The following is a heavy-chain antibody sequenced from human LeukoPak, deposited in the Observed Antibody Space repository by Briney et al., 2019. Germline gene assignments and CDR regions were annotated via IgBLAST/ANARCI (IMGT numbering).Heavy chain of an antibody. CDR1: GFTFSSYS. J-gene: IGHJ4*02. V-gene: IGHV3-21*01. D-gene: IGHD1-26*01. CDR3: ARGGQWELPYYFDY. Sequence: GGSMRLSCAASGFTFSSYSMNWVRQAPGKGLEWVSSISSSSSYIYYADSVKGRFTISRDNAKNSLYLQMNSLRAEDTAVYYCARGGQWELPYYFDYWGQGTLVTVSS. CDR2: ISSSSSYI.